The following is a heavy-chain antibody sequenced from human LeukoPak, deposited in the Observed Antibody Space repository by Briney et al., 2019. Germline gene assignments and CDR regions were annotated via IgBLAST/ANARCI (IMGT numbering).Heavy chain of an antibody. CDR1: GFTFDNYG. CDR3: ARDPRDLGFRDKSDDY. V-gene: IGHV3-20*04. CDR2: INWNGGST. J-gene: IGHJ4*02. D-gene: IGHD3-10*01. Sequence: PGGSLRLSCAASGFTFDNYGMSWVRQAPGKGLEWVSGINWNGGSTGYADSVKGRFTISRDNAKNSLYLQMNSLRAEDTALYYCARDPRDLGFRDKSDDYWGQGTLVTVSS.